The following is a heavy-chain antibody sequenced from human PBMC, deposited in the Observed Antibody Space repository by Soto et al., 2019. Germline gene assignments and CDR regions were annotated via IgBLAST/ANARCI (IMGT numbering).Heavy chain of an antibody. CDR2: INHSGST. CDR1: GGSFSGYY. Sequence: SATLSLTCAVYGGSFSGYYWSWIRQPPGKGLEWIGEINHSGSTNYNPSLKSRVTISVDTSKNQFSLKLSSVTAADTAVYYCARDHYDFWSGYYYPWGQGTLVTVSS. V-gene: IGHV4-34*01. D-gene: IGHD3-3*01. CDR3: ARDHYDFWSGYYYP. J-gene: IGHJ5*02.